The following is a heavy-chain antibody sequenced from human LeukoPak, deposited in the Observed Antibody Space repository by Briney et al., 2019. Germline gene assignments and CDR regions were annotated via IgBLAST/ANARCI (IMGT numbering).Heavy chain of an antibody. CDR3: ARDDYGGKLYFDY. J-gene: IGHJ4*02. CDR2: ISSSSSYI. V-gene: IGHV3-21*01. D-gene: IGHD4-23*01. CDR1: GFTFSSYS. Sequence: PGGSLRLSCAASGFTFSSYSMNWVRQAPGKGLEWVSSISSSSSYIHHADSVKGRFTISRDNAKNSLYLQMNSLRAEDTAVYYCARDDYGGKLYFDYWGQGTLVTVSS.